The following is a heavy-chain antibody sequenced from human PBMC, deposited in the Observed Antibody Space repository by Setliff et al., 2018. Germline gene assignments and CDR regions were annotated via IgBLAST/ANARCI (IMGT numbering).Heavy chain of an antibody. CDR1: GFTVNTNY. D-gene: IGHD2-8*01. CDR2: TYRDGST. J-gene: IGHJ4*02. Sequence: VGSLRLSCAASGFTVNTNYMTWVRQAPGKGLEWVSITYRDGSTYYAESVKGRFTLSRDSTKNTLSLQMNSLRVEDTAFYYCGTNSDSMHYIDFWGQGTLVTVSS. CDR3: GTNSDSMHYIDF. V-gene: IGHV3-66*01.